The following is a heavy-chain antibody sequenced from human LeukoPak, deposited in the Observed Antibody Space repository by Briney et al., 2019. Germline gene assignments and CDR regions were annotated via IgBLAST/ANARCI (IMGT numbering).Heavy chain of an antibody. CDR3: ARADYGDYAPYFEN. CDR1: GGSISSNNW. V-gene: IGHV4-4*02. J-gene: IGHJ4*02. D-gene: IGHD4-17*01. Sequence: SETLSFTCAVSGGSISSNNWWSWVRQPPEKGLEWIGEIYHSGSTNYNPSLKSRVTISVDKSKNQLSLKLTSVTAADTAVYYCARADYGDYAPYFENWGQGSLVSVSS. CDR2: IYHSGST.